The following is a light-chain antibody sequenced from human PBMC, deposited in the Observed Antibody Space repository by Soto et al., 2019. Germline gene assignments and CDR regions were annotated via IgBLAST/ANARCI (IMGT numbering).Light chain of an antibody. CDR3: QQYGSSPPKT. CDR2: GAS. CDR1: QSVSSN. Sequence: EIVLTQSPATLSLSPGERATLSCRASQSVSSNLAWYQQKPGQAPRLLIYGASSRATGIPDRFSGSGSGTDFTLTISRLEPEDFAVYYCQQYGSSPPKTFGQGTKVDI. J-gene: IGKJ1*01. V-gene: IGKV3-20*01.